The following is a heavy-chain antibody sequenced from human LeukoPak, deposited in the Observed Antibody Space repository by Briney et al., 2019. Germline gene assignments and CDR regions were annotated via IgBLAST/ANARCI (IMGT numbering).Heavy chain of an antibody. J-gene: IGHJ4*02. Sequence: PGGSLRLSCAASGFTFSSYSMNWVRQAPGKGLEWLAHIRSRTKGYATAYAASVTGRFVISRDDVKNMAFLQMTSLETEDTAVYYCIRHVEFQRPYWAQGVQVTVSS. CDR2: IRSRTKGYAT. CDR3: IRHVEFQRPY. V-gene: IGHV3-73*01. D-gene: IGHD3-10*01. CDR1: GFTFSSYS.